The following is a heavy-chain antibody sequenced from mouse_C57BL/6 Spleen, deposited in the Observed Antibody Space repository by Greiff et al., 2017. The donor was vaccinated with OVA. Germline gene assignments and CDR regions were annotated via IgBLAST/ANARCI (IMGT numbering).Heavy chain of an antibody. CDR2: IYPSDSET. J-gene: IGHJ2*01. CDR1: GYTFTSYW. V-gene: IGHV1-61*01. CDR3: ARRARTGTTFDY. D-gene: IGHD4-1*01. Sequence: QVQLKQPGAELVRPGSSVKLSCKASGYTFTSYWMDWVKQRPGQGLEWIGNIYPSDSETHYNQKFKDKATLTVDKSSSTAYMQLSSLTSEDYAVYYCARRARTGTTFDYGGKGTTLTVSS.